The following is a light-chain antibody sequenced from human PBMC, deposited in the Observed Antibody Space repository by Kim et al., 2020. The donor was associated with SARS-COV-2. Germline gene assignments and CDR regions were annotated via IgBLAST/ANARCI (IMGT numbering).Light chain of an antibody. Sequence: EIVLTQSPGTLSLSPGERASLPCRASQSVRSNYLTWYQQKPGQAPRLLIYGASTRATGIPDRFSGSAPGTDFALTISRLEPEDFAVYYCQQYGSSPITFRQGTRLEIK. CDR1: QSVRSNY. CDR3: QQYGSSPIT. V-gene: IGKV3-20*01. CDR2: GAS. J-gene: IGKJ5*01.